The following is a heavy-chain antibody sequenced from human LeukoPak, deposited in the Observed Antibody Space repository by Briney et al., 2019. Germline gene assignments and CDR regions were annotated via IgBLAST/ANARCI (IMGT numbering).Heavy chain of an antibody. D-gene: IGHD6-13*01. CDR2: INAGNGNT. J-gene: IGHJ6*02. V-gene: IGHV1-3*01. CDR1: GYTFTSYA. Sequence: RASVKVSCKASGYTFTSYAMHWVRQAPGQRLEWMGWINAGNGNTKYSQKFQGRVTITRDTSASTAYMELSSLRSEDTAVYYCATWGSSSSPLPTMDVWGQGTTVTVSS. CDR3: ATWGSSSSPLPTMDV.